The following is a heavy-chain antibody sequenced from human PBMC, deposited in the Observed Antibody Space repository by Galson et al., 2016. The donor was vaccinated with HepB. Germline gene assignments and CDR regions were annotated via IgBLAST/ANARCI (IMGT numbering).Heavy chain of an antibody. CDR3: ARDLSDGGGIYYQAFDS. D-gene: IGHD4-23*01. CDR1: DGSIANNF. J-gene: IGHJ4*02. Sequence: SETLSLTCAVSDGSIANNFRHWVRQTPGKGLEWIGEVSHIGSTNLNPSLKSRLTMSVDTSNNQFSLKLTSVTAADTAVYYCARDLSDGGGIYYQAFDSWGQGTLVTVSS. CDR2: VSHIGST. V-gene: IGHV4-34*01.